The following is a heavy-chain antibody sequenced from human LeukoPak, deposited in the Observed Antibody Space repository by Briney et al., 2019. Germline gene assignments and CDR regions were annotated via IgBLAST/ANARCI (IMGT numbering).Heavy chain of an antibody. V-gene: IGHV5-51*01. J-gene: IGHJ4*02. CDR1: GYSFTSYW. Sequence: RGESLKISCQGSGYSFTSYWIGWVRQMPGKGLEWMGIIYPGDSDTRYSPSFQGQVTISADKSISTAYLQWSSLKASDTAMYYCARHPPGFDWLLPFDYWGQGTLVTVSS. CDR3: ARHPPGFDWLLPFDY. D-gene: IGHD3-9*01. CDR2: IYPGDSDT.